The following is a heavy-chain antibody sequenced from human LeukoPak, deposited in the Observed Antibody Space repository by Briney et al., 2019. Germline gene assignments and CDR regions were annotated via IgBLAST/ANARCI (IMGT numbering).Heavy chain of an antibody. CDR1: GFTFSSYA. CDR3: AKHYYDSSAYNYYYYMDV. Sequence: GGSLRLSCAASGFTFSSYAMSWVRQAPGKGLEWVSTISGSGGSTYYADSVKGRFTLSRDNSKNTLYLQMNSLRAEDTAVYYCAKHYYDSSAYNYYYYMDVWGKGTTVTVSS. D-gene: IGHD3-22*01. V-gene: IGHV3-23*01. J-gene: IGHJ6*03. CDR2: ISGSGGST.